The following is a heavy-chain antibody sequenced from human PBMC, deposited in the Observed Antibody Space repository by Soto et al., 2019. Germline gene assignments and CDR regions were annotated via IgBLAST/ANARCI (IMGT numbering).Heavy chain of an antibody. J-gene: IGHJ4*02. CDR1: GDTFTDYY. V-gene: IGHV1-46*01. CDR3: ARGGHVVVVTAALDY. Sequence: QVQLVQSGAEVKKPGASVKVSCKASGDTFTDYYIHWVRQAPGQGLEWMGTVNPSGGHTTYAQHFLGSITXPXAXSXXTLYMELTSLTSEDTAVYYCARGGHVVVVTAALDYWGQGPLVTVSS. CDR2: VNPSGGHT. D-gene: IGHD2-21*02.